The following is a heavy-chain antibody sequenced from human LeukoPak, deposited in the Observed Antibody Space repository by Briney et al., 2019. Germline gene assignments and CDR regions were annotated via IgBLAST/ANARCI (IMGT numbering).Heavy chain of an antibody. CDR1: GFTFTSYA. CDR3: AKGSYYDSSGFFYFDY. Sequence: GGSLTLSCAPSGFTFTSYAMRWVRHAPGKWLEFHSCISGSGDNTYYADSVKGRFTIYRENSKNTLYVKVDSLGNEDTATYYCAKGSYYDSSGFFYFDYWGQGTMVTVSS. V-gene: IGHV3-23*01. J-gene: IGHJ4*02. D-gene: IGHD3-22*01. CDR2: ISGSGDNT.